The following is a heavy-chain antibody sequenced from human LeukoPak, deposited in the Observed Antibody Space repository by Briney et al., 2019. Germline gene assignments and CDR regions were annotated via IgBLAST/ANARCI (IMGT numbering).Heavy chain of an antibody. D-gene: IGHD3-22*01. J-gene: IGHJ4*02. Sequence: AGGPLRLSCAASGFTFSDYYMSWTRQAPGKGLEWVSYISSSSSYTNYADSVKGRFTISRDNAKNSLYLQMNSLRAEDTAVYYCARRLGGPNYYDSSGIDYWGQGTLVTVSS. CDR2: ISSSSSYT. V-gene: IGHV3-11*06. CDR1: GFTFSDYY. CDR3: ARRLGGPNYYDSSGIDY.